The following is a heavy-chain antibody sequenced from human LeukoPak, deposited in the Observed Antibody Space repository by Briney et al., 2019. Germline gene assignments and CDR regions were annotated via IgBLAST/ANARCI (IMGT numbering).Heavy chain of an antibody. V-gene: IGHV4-59*01. CDR2: MYYSGST. J-gene: IGHJ5*02. CDR1: GGSISSYY. Sequence: PSETLSLTCTVSGGSISSYYWSWIRQPPGKGLEWIGYMYYSGSTNYNPSLKSRVTISVDTSKNQFSLKLSSVTAADTAVYYCARGGFLQNWFDPWGQGTLVTVSS. CDR3: ARGGFLQNWFDP.